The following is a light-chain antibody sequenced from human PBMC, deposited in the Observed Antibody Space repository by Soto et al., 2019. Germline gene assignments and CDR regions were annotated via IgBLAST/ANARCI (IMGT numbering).Light chain of an antibody. CDR2: KAS. Sequence: DIQMTQSPSTLSASVGDRVTITCRASQSVDNCLAWYQQKPGKAPHLLIYKASSLETGVPSRFTGSGSVTELTLTISSLQPDDFATYYCQQFYRYPWTFGQGTKVEIK. CDR3: QQFYRYPWT. V-gene: IGKV1-5*03. J-gene: IGKJ1*01. CDR1: QSVDNC.